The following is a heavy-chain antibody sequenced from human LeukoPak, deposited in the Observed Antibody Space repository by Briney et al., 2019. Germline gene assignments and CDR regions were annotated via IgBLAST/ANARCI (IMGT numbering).Heavy chain of an antibody. V-gene: IGHV4-34*01. J-gene: IGHJ3*02. CDR3: ARGPPRYYYDSSGRRRGAFDI. Sequence: SETLSLTCAVYGGSFSGYYWGWIRQPPGKGLEWIGEINHSGSTNYNPSLKSRVTISVDTSRNQFSLKLSSVTAADTAVYYCARGPPRYYYDSSGRRRGAFDIWGQGTMVTVSS. CDR1: GGSFSGYY. CDR2: INHSGST. D-gene: IGHD3-22*01.